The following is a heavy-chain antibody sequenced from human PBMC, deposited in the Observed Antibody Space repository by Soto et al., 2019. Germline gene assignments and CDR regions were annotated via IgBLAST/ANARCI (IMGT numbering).Heavy chain of an antibody. V-gene: IGHV3-15*07. CDR1: GFTFSNAW. CDR3: TTVHYYDSSGYPDGYGMDV. J-gene: IGHJ6*02. Sequence: GGSLRLSCAASGFTFSNAWMNWVRQAPGKGLEWVGRIKSKTDGGTTDYAAPVKGRFTISRDDSKNTLYLQMNSLKTEDTAVYYCTTVHYYDSSGYPDGYGMDVWGQGTTVTVSS. CDR2: IKSKTDGGTT. D-gene: IGHD3-22*01.